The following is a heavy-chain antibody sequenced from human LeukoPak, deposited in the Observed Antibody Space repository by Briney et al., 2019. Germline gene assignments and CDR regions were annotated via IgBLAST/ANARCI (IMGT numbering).Heavy chain of an antibody. J-gene: IGHJ4*02. V-gene: IGHV4-4*02. CDR3: ARGGSYYYDSSGYYYYFDY. Sequence: GTLSLTCAVSGGSISDNKWWNWVRQPPGKGLEWIGEIYHSGSTGYNPSIKSRVTISVDKSKNQFSLKLYSVTAEDTALYYCARGGSYYYDSSGYYYYFDYWGQGTLVTVSS. CDR2: IYHSGST. D-gene: IGHD3-22*01. CDR1: GGSISDNKW.